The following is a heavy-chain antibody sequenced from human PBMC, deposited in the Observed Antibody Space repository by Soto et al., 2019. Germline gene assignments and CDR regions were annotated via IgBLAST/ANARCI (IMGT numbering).Heavy chain of an antibody. Sequence: QVQLVQSGAEVKKPGASVKVSCKASGYTFTSYAMHWVRQAPGQRLEWMGWINAGNGNTKYSQKFQGRVTITRDTSASTAYTELSSLRSEDTAVYYCARDRTPFRNHQYHYYGMDVWGQGTTVTVSS. V-gene: IGHV1-3*01. CDR2: INAGNGNT. CDR1: GYTFTSYA. J-gene: IGHJ6*02. D-gene: IGHD2-15*01. CDR3: ARDRTPFRNHQYHYYGMDV.